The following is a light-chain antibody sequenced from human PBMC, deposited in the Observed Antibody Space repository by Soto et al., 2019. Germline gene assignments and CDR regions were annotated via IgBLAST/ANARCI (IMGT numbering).Light chain of an antibody. CDR1: QSVSSTY. V-gene: IGKV3-20*01. CDR2: GAS. CDR3: QQCGRSPWT. J-gene: IGKJ1*01. Sequence: EIVLTQSPGTLCLSPGERATISCRASQSVSSTYLAWYQQKPGQAPRLLIYGASSRATGIPDRFSGGGSGTDFTLTISRVEPEDFAVYYCQQCGRSPWTFGQGTKVEIK.